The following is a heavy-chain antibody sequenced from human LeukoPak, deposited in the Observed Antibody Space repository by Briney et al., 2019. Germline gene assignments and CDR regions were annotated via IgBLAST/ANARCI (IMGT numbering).Heavy chain of an antibody. J-gene: IGHJ4*02. CDR1: GITLRELW. CDR2: IKQDGSEK. Sequence: GWSLRLSCAGYGITLRELWINWLRQVPGKGRKWVANIKQDGSEKKYVDSVKGRFTISRDNAKNSVYLQMNSLRVDDTAVYYCVGGYGWLPDYWGQGALVTVSS. D-gene: IGHD6-19*01. V-gene: IGHV3-7*04. CDR3: VGGYGWLPDY.